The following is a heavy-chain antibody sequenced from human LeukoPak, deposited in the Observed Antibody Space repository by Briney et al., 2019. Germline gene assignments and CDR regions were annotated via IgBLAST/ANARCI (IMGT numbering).Heavy chain of an antibody. CDR2: INPNSGGT. J-gene: IGHJ4*02. D-gene: IGHD2-21*02. CDR3: ARAYCGGDCYPYYFDY. Sequence: ASVKVSCKASGYTFTGYYMHWVRQAPGQGLEWMGWINPNSGGTSSPQKFQGWVTMTRDTSITTAYMELSRLTSDDTAVYYCARAYCGGDCYPYYFDYWGQGTLVTVSS. V-gene: IGHV1-2*04. CDR1: GYTFTGYY.